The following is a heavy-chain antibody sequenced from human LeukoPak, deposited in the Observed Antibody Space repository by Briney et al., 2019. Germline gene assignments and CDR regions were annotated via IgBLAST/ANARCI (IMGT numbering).Heavy chain of an antibody. J-gene: IGHJ4*02. CDR2: ISFDGNND. V-gene: IGHV3-30*14. D-gene: IGHD6-19*01. CDR1: GFTFGNFA. CDR3: ARDSRIAVAGTTYDY. Sequence: GGSLRLSCAASGFTFGNFAMHWVRQSPGKGLEWVAVISFDGNNDHYADSVKGRFTISRDNSKNTLYLQMNSLRAEDTAVYYCARDSRIAVAGTTYDYWGQGTLVTVSS.